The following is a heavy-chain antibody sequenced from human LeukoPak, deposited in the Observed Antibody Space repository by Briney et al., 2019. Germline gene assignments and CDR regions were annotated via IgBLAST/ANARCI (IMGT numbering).Heavy chain of an antibody. V-gene: IGHV1-2*06. J-gene: IGHJ4*02. CDR1: GYTFSDYY. D-gene: IGHD1/OR15-1a*01. CDR3: ARITGTPDY. CDR2: INPNSGGA. Sequence: ASVKVSCKASGYTFSDYYIHWVRQAPGQGLQWMGRINPNSGGADYAQKFQGRVTMTRDTSISTAYMELSRLRSDDTAVYYCARITGTPDYWGQGTLVTVSS.